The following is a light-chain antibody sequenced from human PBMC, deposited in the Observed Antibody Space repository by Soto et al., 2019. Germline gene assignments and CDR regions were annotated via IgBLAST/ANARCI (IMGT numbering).Light chain of an antibody. CDR1: DSISSHY. V-gene: IGKV3-20*01. CDR3: QNFGDSPFT. J-gene: IGKJ3*01. CDR2: GAS. Sequence: VLMQSPDTLSLSPGERATLSCRASDSISSHYIAWYQHKPGQAPRLLIFGASTRSTGIPDRFSGSWSGTDFTITISRLELEDSAMDDCQNFGDSPFTLGHGTKVDI.